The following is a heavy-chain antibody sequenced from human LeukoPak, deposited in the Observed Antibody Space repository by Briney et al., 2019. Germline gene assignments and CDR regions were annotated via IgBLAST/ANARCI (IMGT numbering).Heavy chain of an antibody. Sequence: QAGGSLRLSCAASGFTFSNYWMSWVRQAPGKGLEWVANIKQDGSEKYYVDSVEGRFTISRDNAKSSLYLQMNSLRAEDTAVYYCARRRLKSRLELRGGWFDPWGQGTLVTVSS. J-gene: IGHJ5*02. D-gene: IGHD1-7*01. CDR3: ARRRLKSRLELRGGWFDP. V-gene: IGHV3-7*05. CDR2: IKQDGSEK. CDR1: GFTFSNYW.